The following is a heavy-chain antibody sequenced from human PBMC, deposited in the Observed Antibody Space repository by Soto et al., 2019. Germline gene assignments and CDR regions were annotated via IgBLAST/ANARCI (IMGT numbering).Heavy chain of an antibody. V-gene: IGHV3-74*01. CDR3: VTGSGYYYYMDV. CDR2: INSDGSST. CDR1: GFTFSSYW. D-gene: IGHD3-10*01. Sequence: PGGSLRLSCAASGFTFSSYWMHWVRQAPGKGLVWVSRINSDGSSTSYADSVKGRFTISRDNAKNTLYLQMNSLRAEDTAVYYCVTGSGYYYYMDVWGKGTTVTVSS. J-gene: IGHJ6*03.